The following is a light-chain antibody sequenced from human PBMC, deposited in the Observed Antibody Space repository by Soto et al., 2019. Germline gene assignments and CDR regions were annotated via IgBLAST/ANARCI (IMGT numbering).Light chain of an antibody. V-gene: IGLV3-21*02. CDR3: HVWDSSSGHYI. Sequence: SYELTQPPSVSVAPGQTARISCGGNNIGRKSVHWYQQKPGRAPVVVVYDDSDRPSGIPERFSGANSGDTATLTISRVEAGGEADYYCHVWDSSSGHYIFGTGTKVTVL. J-gene: IGLJ1*01. CDR2: DDS. CDR1: NIGRKS.